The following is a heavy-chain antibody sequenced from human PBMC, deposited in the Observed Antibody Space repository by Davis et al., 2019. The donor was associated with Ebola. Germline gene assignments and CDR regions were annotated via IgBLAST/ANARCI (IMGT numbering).Heavy chain of an antibody. J-gene: IGHJ3*02. V-gene: IGHV3-33*01. CDR2: LWHDGSNE. Sequence: PGGSLRLSCSASGISFSSYAMDWVRQAPGKGLEWLAVLWHDGSNEKYADSVKGRFTMSRDNSKNTLYLEMNSLTAEDTAGYFCARDVWFGELRSAALDIWGQGTMVTVSS. D-gene: IGHD3-10*01. CDR3: ARDVWFGELRSAALDI. CDR1: GISFSSYA.